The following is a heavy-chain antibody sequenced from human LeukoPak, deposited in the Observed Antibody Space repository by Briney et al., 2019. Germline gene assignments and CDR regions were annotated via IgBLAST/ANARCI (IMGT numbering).Heavy chain of an antibody. J-gene: IGHJ6*03. CDR2: ISGSGGST. CDR3: CGTGSYYKYYYMDV. CDR1: GFTFSSYG. V-gene: IGHV3-23*01. D-gene: IGHD3-10*01. Sequence: HPGGSPRLSCAASGFTFSSYGMSWVRQAPGKGLEWVSAISGSGGSTYYADSVKGRFTISRDNSKNTLYLQMNSLRAEDTAVYYCCGTGSYYKYYYMDVWGKGTTVTISS.